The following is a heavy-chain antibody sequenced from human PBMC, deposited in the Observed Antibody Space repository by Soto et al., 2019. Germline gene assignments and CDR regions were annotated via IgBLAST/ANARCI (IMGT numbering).Heavy chain of an antibody. Sequence: PGGSLSLSCAASGFAFIGDAMVWFRQSPGKGLEWGSSISGSGEMTHYAESVKGRFTISRDNSKNTLYLQMESLRAEDTALYYCARSEMTYNWNDWGQGTLVTVSS. CDR2: ISGSGEMT. CDR3: ARSEMTYNWND. CDR1: GFAFIGDA. V-gene: IGHV3-23*01. J-gene: IGHJ4*02. D-gene: IGHD1-1*01.